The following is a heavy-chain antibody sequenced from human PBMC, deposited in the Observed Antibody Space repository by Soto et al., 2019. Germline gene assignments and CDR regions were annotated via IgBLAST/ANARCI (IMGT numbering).Heavy chain of an antibody. V-gene: IGHV1-69*15. CDR1: GDTFSTYA. CDR3: ARGRASGSYFDY. CDR2: IIPVYRTT. Sequence: QVQLVQSGADLKKPGSSVKVSCKASGDTFSTYAFTWVRQGPGQGLEWMGRIIPVYRTTNYAQKFEGRVTITADESTRTAYMELSSLRSEDTAVYYCARGRASGSYFDYWGQGTLVTVSS. J-gene: IGHJ4*02.